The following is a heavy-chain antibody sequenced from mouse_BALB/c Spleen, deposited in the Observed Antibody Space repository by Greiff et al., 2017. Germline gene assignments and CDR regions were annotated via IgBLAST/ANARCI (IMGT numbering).Heavy chain of an antibody. D-gene: IGHD1-1*01. CDR3: ARVGGGSSGWYFDV. CDR1: GYSFTGYN. CDR2: IDPYYGGT. Sequence: VQLQQSGPELEKPGASVKISCKASGYSFTGYNMNWVKQSNGKSLEWIGNIDPYYGGTSYNQTFKGKATLTVEKSSSKAYMQLQSLTSEDSAVYYCARVGGGSSGWYFDVWGAGTTVTVSS. V-gene: IGHV1-39*01. J-gene: IGHJ1*01.